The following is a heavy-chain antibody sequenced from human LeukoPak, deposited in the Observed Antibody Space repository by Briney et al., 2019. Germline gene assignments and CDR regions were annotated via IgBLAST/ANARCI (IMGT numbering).Heavy chain of an antibody. Sequence: GGSLRLSCAASGFTFSSDAMSWVRQAPGKGLEWVSAISGSGGSTYYADSVKGRFTISRDNSKSTVSLQMSSLRAEDTALYYCAKGSGNGYGSGPFDYWGQGTLVTVSS. J-gene: IGHJ4*02. CDR3: AKGSGNGYGSGPFDY. CDR1: GFTFSSDA. CDR2: ISGSGGST. V-gene: IGHV3-23*01. D-gene: IGHD3-10*01.